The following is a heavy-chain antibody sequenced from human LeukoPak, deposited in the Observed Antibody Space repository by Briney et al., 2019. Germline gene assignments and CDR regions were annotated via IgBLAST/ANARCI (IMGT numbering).Heavy chain of an antibody. D-gene: IGHD4-23*01. J-gene: IGHJ4*02. CDR1: GYTFTGYH. CDR2: IIPIFGTA. Sequence: SVKVSCKASGYTFTGYHMHWVRQAPGQGLEWMGGIIPIFGTANYAQKFQGRVTITADESTSTAYMELSSLRSEDTAVYYCARSTVVTPHFDYWGQGTLVTVSS. V-gene: IGHV1-69*13. CDR3: ARSTVVTPHFDY.